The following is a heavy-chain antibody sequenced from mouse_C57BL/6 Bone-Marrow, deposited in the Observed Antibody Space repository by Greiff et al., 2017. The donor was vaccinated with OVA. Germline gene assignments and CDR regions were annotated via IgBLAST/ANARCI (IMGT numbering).Heavy chain of an antibody. V-gene: IGHV5-4*01. Sequence: EVHLVESGGGLVKPGGSLKLSCAASGFTFSSYAMSWVRQTPEKRLEWVATISDGGSYTYYPDNVKGRFTISRDNAKNNPYLQMGHLKSEDTAMYYCAREGYYGSSYRYFDYWGQGTTLTVSS. CDR2: ISDGGSYT. J-gene: IGHJ2*01. CDR3: AREGYYGSSYRYFDY. CDR1: GFTFSSYA. D-gene: IGHD1-1*01.